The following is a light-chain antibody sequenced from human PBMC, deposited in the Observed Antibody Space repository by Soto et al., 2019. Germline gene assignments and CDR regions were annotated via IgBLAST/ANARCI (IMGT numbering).Light chain of an antibody. CDR3: SSYASGSTLVV. CDR1: SSDVGGYNY. Sequence: QSALTQPASVSGSPGQSITISCTGTSSDVGGYNYVSWYQQHPGKAPKLMIYEVSNRPSGVSNRFSGSKSGNTASLTISGLQAEEEADYYCSSYASGSTLVVFGGGTKLTVL. V-gene: IGLV2-14*01. CDR2: EVS. J-gene: IGLJ3*02.